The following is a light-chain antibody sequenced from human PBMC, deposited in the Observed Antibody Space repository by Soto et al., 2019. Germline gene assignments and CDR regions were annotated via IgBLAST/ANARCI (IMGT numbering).Light chain of an antibody. J-gene: IGKJ1*01. V-gene: IGKV3-20*01. CDR1: QSVSTTY. CDR3: QQYGSPRWT. CDR2: GAS. Sequence: EIVLSQSPGTLSLSPGERATLSCRASQSVSTTYLAWYQQKPGQAPRLLIYGASSRATGIPDRFSGSGSGTDFPLTISRLEPEDFAMYYCQQYGSPRWTFGQGTKVEIK.